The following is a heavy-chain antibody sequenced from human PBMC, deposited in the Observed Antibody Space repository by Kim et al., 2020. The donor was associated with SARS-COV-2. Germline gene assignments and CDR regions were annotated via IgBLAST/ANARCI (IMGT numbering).Heavy chain of an antibody. CDR3: ARGSWLLEIDY. V-gene: IGHV1-46*01. CDR2: T. D-gene: IGHD3-22*01. J-gene: IGHJ4*02. Sequence: TSYAQKFQGRVTMTRDTSTSTVYMELSSLRSEDTAVYYCARGSWLLEIDYWGQGTLVTVSS.